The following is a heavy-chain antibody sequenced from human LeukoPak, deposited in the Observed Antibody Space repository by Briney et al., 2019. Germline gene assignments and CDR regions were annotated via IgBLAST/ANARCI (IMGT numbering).Heavy chain of an antibody. CDR1: GFTFSSYG. D-gene: IGHD1-26*01. CDR3: ARAPAVRVGPTGGNYYYYMDV. Sequence: PGGTLRLSCAASGFTFSSYGMSWVRQVPGKGLEWVSDINWNGDSTSYGDSVNGRFTISRDKGKNSLYLQMNSLRAEDTALYYCARAPAVRVGPTGGNYYYYMDVWGKGTTVTVSS. CDR2: INWNGDST. V-gene: IGHV3-20*04. J-gene: IGHJ6*03.